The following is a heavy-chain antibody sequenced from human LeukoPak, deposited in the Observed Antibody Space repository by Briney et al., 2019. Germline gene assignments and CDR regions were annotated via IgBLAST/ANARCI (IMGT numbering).Heavy chain of an antibody. Sequence: EPSETLSLTCTVSGGSISSGGYYWSWIRQPAGKGLEWIGRIYTSGSTNYNPSLKSRVTISVDTSKNQFSLKLSSVTAADTAVYYCARGPSWPYYFDYWGQGTLVTVSS. D-gene: IGHD6-13*01. CDR1: GGSISSGGYY. CDR3: ARGPSWPYYFDY. V-gene: IGHV4-61*02. J-gene: IGHJ4*02. CDR2: IYTSGST.